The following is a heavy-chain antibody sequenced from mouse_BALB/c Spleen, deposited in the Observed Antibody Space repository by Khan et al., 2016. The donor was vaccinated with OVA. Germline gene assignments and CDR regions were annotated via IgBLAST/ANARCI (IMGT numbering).Heavy chain of an antibody. D-gene: IGHD2-3*01. J-gene: IGHJ2*01. V-gene: IGHV1-77*01. CDR1: GYTFTYYV. Sequence: QVQLKQSGPELVKPGASVKMSCKASGYTFTYYVITWVKQRTGQGLEWIGEIYPGSDNAYYNERFKRKATLTADKSSNSTHMQLSSLTSEDSAVYCCARGDGYYVYFDYWGQGTTLTVSS. CDR3: ARGDGYYVYFDY. CDR2: IYPGSDNA.